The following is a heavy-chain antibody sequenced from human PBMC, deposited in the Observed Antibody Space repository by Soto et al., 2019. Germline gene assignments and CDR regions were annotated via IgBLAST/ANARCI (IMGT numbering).Heavy chain of an antibody. Sequence: SETLSLTCTVSGGSISSGDYYWSWIRQPAVKGLVWIGYIYYSGSTYDNPSLNSRVTISVATSKNQFSLKLSSGTAADTAVYYCARVCGGDCHYGMDVWGQGTTVTVSS. J-gene: IGHJ6*02. V-gene: IGHV4-30-4*01. CDR2: IYYSGST. D-gene: IGHD2-21*02. CDR1: GGSISSGDYY. CDR3: ARVCGGDCHYGMDV.